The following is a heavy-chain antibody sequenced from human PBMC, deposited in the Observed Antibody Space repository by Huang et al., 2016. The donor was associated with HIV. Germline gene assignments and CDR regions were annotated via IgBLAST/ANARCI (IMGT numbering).Heavy chain of an antibody. CDR2: INYRGST. CDR1: GVSINSHY. J-gene: IGHJ4*02. Sequence: QVQLQESGPGLVKPSETLSLTCTVSGVSINSHYWSWIRQPPGKGLEWIGIINYRGSTNYSPSLRRGVAISVDTSKSQFSLKVSSLTAADTAVYYCARLRGSPFDYWGQGILVTVSS. V-gene: IGHV4-59*11. D-gene: IGHD3-10*01. CDR3: ARLRGSPFDY.